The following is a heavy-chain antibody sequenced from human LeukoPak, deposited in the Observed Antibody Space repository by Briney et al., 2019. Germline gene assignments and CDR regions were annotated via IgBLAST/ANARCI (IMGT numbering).Heavy chain of an antibody. Sequence: GGSLRLSCAASGFTFSSYEMNWVRQAPGKGLEWVSGINWNGGSTGYADSVKGRFTISRDNAKNSLYLQMNSLRAEDTALYYCARDPPRGATAVHAFDIWGQGTMVTVSS. CDR3: ARDPPRGATAVHAFDI. V-gene: IGHV3-20*04. CDR2: INWNGGST. CDR1: GFTFSSYE. J-gene: IGHJ3*02. D-gene: IGHD1-26*01.